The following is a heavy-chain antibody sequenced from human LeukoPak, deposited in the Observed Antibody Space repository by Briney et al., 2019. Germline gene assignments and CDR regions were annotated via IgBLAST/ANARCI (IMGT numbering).Heavy chain of an antibody. D-gene: IGHD6-13*01. V-gene: IGHV1-2*02. CDR3: ARDSRDFDY. Sequence: ASVKVSSKASGYTFTGYYMHWLRHAPGQGLEWMGWINPNSGGTNYAQKFQGRVTMTRDTSISTAYMELSRLRSDDTAVYYCARDSRDFDYWGQGTLVTVSS. CDR1: GYTFTGYY. CDR2: INPNSGGT. J-gene: IGHJ4*02.